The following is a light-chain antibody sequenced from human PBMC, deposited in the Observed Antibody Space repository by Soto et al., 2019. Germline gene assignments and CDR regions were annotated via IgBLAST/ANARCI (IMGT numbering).Light chain of an antibody. CDR3: CSYACYDSAI. CDR1: SSAVGSYNF. Sequence: QSALTQPASVSGSPGQSITISCTGTSSAVGSYNFVSWYQQHPGKAPKLIIYEVTKRPSGVSNRFSASKSGNTASLTISGLQAEDEADYYCCSYACYDSAIFGGGTKVTVL. V-gene: IGLV2-23*02. CDR2: EVT. J-gene: IGLJ2*01.